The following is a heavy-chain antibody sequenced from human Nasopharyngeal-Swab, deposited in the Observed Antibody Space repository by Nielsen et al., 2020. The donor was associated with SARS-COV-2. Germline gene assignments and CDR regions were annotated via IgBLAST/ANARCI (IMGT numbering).Heavy chain of an antibody. V-gene: IGHV4-59*01. CDR2: VTHSGST. CDR3: ARGRNSVGGFFDF. D-gene: IGHD1-26*01. CDR1: GDSMSGNY. J-gene: IGHJ4*02. Sequence: SETLSLTCSVSGDSMSGNYWTWIRQSPGEGLEWIGYVTHSGSTKYNPSLKSRATVSETTSKGKFFLTLTSVTAEDTAVYYCARGRNSVGGFFDFWGQGIQVVVS.